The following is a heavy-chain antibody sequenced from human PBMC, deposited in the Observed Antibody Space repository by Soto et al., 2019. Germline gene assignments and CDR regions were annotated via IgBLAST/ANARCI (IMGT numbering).Heavy chain of an antibody. CDR1: GFAFDEYS. Sequence: EVHLLQSGGGVERPGGSLRVSCAASGFAFDEYSMSWVRRVPGKGLEWVSTINWNGASTYYADSVRGRFTISRDNAKNSLFLEMHSLTVEDAAFYYCARDSDDSTGYHDYWGQGTLVTVSS. D-gene: IGHD2-2*01. CDR3: ARDSDDSTGYHDY. CDR2: INWNGAST. J-gene: IGHJ4*02. V-gene: IGHV3-20*04.